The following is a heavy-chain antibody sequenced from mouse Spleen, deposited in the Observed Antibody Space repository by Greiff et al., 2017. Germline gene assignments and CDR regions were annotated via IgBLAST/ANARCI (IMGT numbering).Heavy chain of an antibody. CDR3: ARRDQGFAY. D-gene: IGHD3-3*01. Sequence: VQLQESGPELVKPGASVKISCKASGYAFSSSWMNWVKQRPGKGLEWIGRIYPGDGDTNYNGKFKGKATLTADKSSSTAYMQLSSLTSEDSAVYFCARRDQGFAYWGQGTLVTVSA. CDR2: IYPGDGDT. J-gene: IGHJ3*01. CDR1: GYAFSSSW. V-gene: IGHV1-82*01.